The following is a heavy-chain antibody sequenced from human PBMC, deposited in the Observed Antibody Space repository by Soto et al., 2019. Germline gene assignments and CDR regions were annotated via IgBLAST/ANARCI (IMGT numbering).Heavy chain of an antibody. V-gene: IGHV1-18*01. CDR2: ISPYSGNT. D-gene: IGHD3-16*01. Sequence: QVQLVQSGDEVRKPGSSVKVSCKASGYIFVNYGIAWVRQAPGQGLEWMGWISPYSGNTHYANKVQGRLTMTTDTSTSTAYMDLGSLTSHDTGVYYGAMVDNYVTPTPQDVWGQGTTVTVSS. J-gene: IGHJ6*02. CDR3: AMVDNYVTPTPQDV. CDR1: GYIFVNYG.